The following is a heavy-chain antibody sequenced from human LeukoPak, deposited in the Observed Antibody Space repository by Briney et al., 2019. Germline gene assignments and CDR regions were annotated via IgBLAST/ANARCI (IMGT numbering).Heavy chain of an antibody. CDR3: ARGSGVTGLNAAY. CDR2: ISTSGTTT. D-gene: IGHD2-15*01. V-gene: IGHV3-11*01. CDR1: RFTFSDYY. J-gene: IGHJ4*02. Sequence: PGGSLRISCAASRFTFSDYYMSWIRQAPGKGLDWLSYISTSGTTTYYADSVVGSFTISRDNAKNSLYLKMNSLRAEDTAVYYCARGSGVTGLNAAYWGQGTLVTVSS.